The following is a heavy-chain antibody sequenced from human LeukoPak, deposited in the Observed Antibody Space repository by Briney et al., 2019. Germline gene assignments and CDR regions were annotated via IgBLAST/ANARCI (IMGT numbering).Heavy chain of an antibody. CDR1: EYTFTGYY. V-gene: IGHV1-2*06. Sequence: ASVKVSCKASEYTFTGYYIHWVRQAPGQGLEWMGRINPNSGGTNYAQKFQGRVTMTRDTSIGTAYMELSRLRSDDTAVYYCARDGSGNYYYFDYWGQGTLVTVSS. J-gene: IGHJ4*02. D-gene: IGHD3-10*01. CDR2: INPNSGGT. CDR3: ARDGSGNYYYFDY.